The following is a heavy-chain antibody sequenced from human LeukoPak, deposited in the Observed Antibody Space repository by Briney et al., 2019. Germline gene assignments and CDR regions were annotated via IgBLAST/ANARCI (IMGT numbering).Heavy chain of an antibody. D-gene: IGHD6-13*01. CDR3: AKVSAAAPTEYFQH. CDR1: GFTFSSYW. CDR2: ISGSGGST. V-gene: IGHV3-23*01. J-gene: IGHJ1*01. Sequence: PGGSLRLSCAASGFTFSSYWMSWVRQAPGKGLEWVSAISGSGGSTYYADSVKGRFTISRDNSKNTLYLQMNSLRAEDTAVYYCAKVSAAAPTEYFQHWGQGTLVAVSS.